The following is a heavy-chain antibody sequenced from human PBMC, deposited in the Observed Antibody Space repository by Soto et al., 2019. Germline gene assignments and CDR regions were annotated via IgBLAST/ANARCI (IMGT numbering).Heavy chain of an antibody. CDR2: IYYSGST. CDR3: ARSSDYGDHAYYYYYMDV. V-gene: IGHV4-59*08. Sequence: SETLSLTCTVSGGSISSYYWSWIRQPPGKGLEWIGYIYYSGSTNYNPSLKSRVTISVDTSKNQFPLKLSSVTAADTAVYYCARSSDYGDHAYYYYYMDVWGKGTTVTVSS. J-gene: IGHJ6*03. CDR1: GGSISSYY. D-gene: IGHD4-17*01.